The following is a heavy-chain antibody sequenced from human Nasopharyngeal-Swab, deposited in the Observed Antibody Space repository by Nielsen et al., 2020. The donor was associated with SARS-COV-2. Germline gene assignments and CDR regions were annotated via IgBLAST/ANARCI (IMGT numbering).Heavy chain of an antibody. CDR3: ARLNGGVAAAGYYYYYGMDV. V-gene: IGHV5-51*01. Sequence: GESLKISCKASGYSFSNYWIGWVRQMPGKGLEWMGIIYPGDSDTRYSPSFQGQVTISADKSISTAYLQWSSLKASDTAMYYCARLNGGVAAAGYYYYYGMDVWGQGTTVTVSS. D-gene: IGHD6-13*01. CDR1: GYSFSNYW. J-gene: IGHJ6*02. CDR2: IYPGDSDT.